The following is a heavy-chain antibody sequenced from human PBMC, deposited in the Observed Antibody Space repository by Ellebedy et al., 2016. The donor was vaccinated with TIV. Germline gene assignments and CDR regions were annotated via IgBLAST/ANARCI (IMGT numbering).Heavy chain of an antibody. D-gene: IGHD4-17*01. CDR1: GGSISSSNW. CDR2: IYHSGST. Sequence: GSLRLXCAVSGGSISSSNWWSWVRQPPGKGLEWIGEIYHSGSTNYNPSLKSRVTISVDKSKNQFSLKLSSVTAADTAVYYCARDPHDYGDYRAFDIWGQGTMVTVSS. J-gene: IGHJ3*02. V-gene: IGHV4-4*02. CDR3: ARDPHDYGDYRAFDI.